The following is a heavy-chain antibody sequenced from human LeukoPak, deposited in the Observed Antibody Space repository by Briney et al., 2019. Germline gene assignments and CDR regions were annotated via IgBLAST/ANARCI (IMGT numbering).Heavy chain of an antibody. CDR1: GFTFSSYS. CDR2: ISSSSSYI. D-gene: IGHD5-24*01. V-gene: IGHV3-21*01. CDR3: AAGYNSGLAY. J-gene: IGHJ4*02. Sequence: GGSLRLSCAASGFTFSSYSMNWVRQAPGKGLEWVSSISSSSSYIYYADSVKGRFTISRDNAKNSLYMQMNSLSAEDTAMYYFAAGYNSGLAYWGQGTLVTVSS.